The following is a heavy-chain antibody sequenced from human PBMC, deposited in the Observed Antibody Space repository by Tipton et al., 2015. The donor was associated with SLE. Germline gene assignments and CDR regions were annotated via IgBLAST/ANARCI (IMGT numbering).Heavy chain of an antibody. CDR1: GFTFSSYS. V-gene: IGHV3-21*04. CDR3: AKGRGYSYGAWGMDV. CDR2: ISSSSSYI. Sequence: GSLRLSCAASGFTFSSYSMNWVRQAPGKGLEWVSSISSSSSYIYYADSVKGRFTISRDNSKNSLYLQMNSLRAEDTALYYCAKGRGYSYGAWGMDVWGQGTTVTVSS. D-gene: IGHD5-18*01. J-gene: IGHJ6*02.